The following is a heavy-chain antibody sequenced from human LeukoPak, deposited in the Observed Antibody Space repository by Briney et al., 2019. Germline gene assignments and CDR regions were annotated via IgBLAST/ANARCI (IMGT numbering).Heavy chain of an antibody. CDR1: GYTFTSYD. Sequence: GASVKVSCKASGYTFTSYDIGWVRQATGQGLEWMGGMNPSSGNTDYAHKVQGRVTITSNTSISKAYMCLRSLRSEDTAVYYCAREYSSSWGYYYSYYMAVSGKGTTVTVSS. CDR2: MNPSSGNT. J-gene: IGHJ6*03. D-gene: IGHD6-13*01. CDR3: AREYSSSWGYYYSYYMAV. V-gene: IGHV1-8*01.